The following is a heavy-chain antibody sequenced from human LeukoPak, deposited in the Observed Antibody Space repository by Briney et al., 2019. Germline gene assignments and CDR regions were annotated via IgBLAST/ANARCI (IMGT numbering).Heavy chain of an antibody. CDR1: GFTVSSNY. J-gene: IGHJ4*02. CDR3: ARASSDIVTSDFDY. CDR2: IYSGGST. V-gene: IGHV3-53*01. Sequence: GGSLRLSCAASGFTVSSNYMSWVRQAPGKGLEWVSVIYSGGSTYYADSVKGRFTISRDNAKNSLYLQMNSLRAEDTAVYYCARASSDIVTSDFDYWGQGTLVTVSS. D-gene: IGHD5-12*01.